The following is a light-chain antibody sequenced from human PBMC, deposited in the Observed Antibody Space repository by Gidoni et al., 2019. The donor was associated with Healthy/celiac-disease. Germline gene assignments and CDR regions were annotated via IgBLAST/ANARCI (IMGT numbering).Light chain of an antibody. Sequence: EIVLTQSPSILSLSPGERATPSCRASQSVSSYLAWYQQKPGQAPRLLIYDASNRATGIPARFSCSGSGTDFTLTISSLEPEDFAVYYCQQRSNWPLTFGPGTKVDIK. CDR2: DAS. J-gene: IGKJ3*01. CDR1: QSVSSY. V-gene: IGKV3-11*01. CDR3: QQRSNWPLT.